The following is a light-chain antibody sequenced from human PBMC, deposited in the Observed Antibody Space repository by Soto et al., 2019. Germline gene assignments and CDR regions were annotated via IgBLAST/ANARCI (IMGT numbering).Light chain of an antibody. CDR3: SSYTTSSTKV. CDR2: EVS. Sequence: QSVLTQPASVSVSPGQSITISCTGTSSDIGGYKHVSWYQQHPGKAPKLMIYEVSNRPSGVSNRFSGSKSGNTASLTISGLQAEDQADYYCSSYTTSSTKVFGTGTKVTVL. CDR1: SSDIGGYKH. V-gene: IGLV2-14*01. J-gene: IGLJ1*01.